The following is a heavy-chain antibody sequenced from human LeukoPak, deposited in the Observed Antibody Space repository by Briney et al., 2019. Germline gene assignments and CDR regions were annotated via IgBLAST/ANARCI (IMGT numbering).Heavy chain of an antibody. D-gene: IGHD2-21*02. CDR2: IYNNGST. CDR1: GGSIKNFY. CDR3: ARVLRGAYCGGDCYRLDY. V-gene: IGHV4-59*01. Sequence: PSETLSLTCTVSGGSIKNFYWSWIRQSPGKGLEWLGYIYNNGSTNYNASLKSRVIMSIDTSKNQFSLKVTSVTAADTAIYYCARVLRGAYCGGDCYRLDYWGQGMLVIVSS. J-gene: IGHJ4*02.